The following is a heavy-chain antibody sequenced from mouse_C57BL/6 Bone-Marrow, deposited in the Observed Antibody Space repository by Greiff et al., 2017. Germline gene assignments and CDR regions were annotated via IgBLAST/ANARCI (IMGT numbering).Heavy chain of an antibody. CDR3: ARGYLDY. CDR2: ISSGSSTL. Sequence: DVKLVESGGGLVKPGGSLKLSCAASGFTFSDYGMHWVRQAPEKGLEWVAYISSGSSTLYYADTVKGRFTISRDNAKNTLFLQMTSLRSEDTAMYYCARGYLDYWGQGTTLTVSS. CDR1: GFTFSDYG. D-gene: IGHD2-2*01. J-gene: IGHJ2*01. V-gene: IGHV5-17*01.